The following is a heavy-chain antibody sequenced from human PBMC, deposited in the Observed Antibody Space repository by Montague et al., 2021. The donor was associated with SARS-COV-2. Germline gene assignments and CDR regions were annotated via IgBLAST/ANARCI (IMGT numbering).Heavy chain of an antibody. CDR1: GGSISSGSYY. V-gene: IGHV4-61*02. Sequence: TLSLTCTVSGGSISSGSYYWSWIRQPAGKGLEWIGRISISGSTNYNPSLKSRVTISVDTSKNQFSLKLSPVTAADTAVCYCARDIAVAGLFDYWGQGTLVTVSS. D-gene: IGHD6-19*01. CDR2: ISISGST. CDR3: ARDIAVAGLFDY. J-gene: IGHJ4*02.